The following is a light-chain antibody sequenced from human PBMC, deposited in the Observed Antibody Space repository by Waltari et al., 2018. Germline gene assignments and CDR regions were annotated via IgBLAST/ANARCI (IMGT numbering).Light chain of an antibody. CDR2: KAN. J-gene: IGLJ3*02. CDR3: ALYMGSGIWV. V-gene: IGLV8-61*01. Sequence: QTVVTHEPSLSVSPGRTVTLTCSLSSFLLPTTSYATWYQQTPGQAPRTLVYKANARSSGVPDRFSGSILGNTAALTITGALADDESDYYCALYMGSGIWVFGGGTRLTVL. CDR1: SFLLPTTSY.